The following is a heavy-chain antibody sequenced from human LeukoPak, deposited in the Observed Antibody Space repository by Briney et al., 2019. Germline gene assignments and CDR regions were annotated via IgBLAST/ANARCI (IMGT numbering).Heavy chain of an antibody. CDR1: GFTFSSNW. D-gene: IGHD6-13*01. CDR2: IRYDGNNK. Sequence: GGSLRLSCAASGFTFSSNWIHWVRQAPGKGLEWVAFIRYDGNNKYYADSVKGRFTISRDNSKNTLYLQTNSLRPEDTAVYYCARERIAATGTGWFDPWGQGTLVTVSS. V-gene: IGHV3-30*02. J-gene: IGHJ5*02. CDR3: ARERIAATGTGWFDP.